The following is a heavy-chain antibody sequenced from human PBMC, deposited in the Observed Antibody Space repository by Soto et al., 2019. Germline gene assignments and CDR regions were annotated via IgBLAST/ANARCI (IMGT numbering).Heavy chain of an antibody. Sequence: EVQLVQSGAEVKKPGESLRISCKASGHTFTSYWISWVRQMPGKGLEWMGRIDPSDSYTNYSPSFQGHVTISVDKSLSRALRRWGSRKASDSAMYYCGRGRLVGGVNGGGYYAMDVWGQGTTVTVSS. CDR1: GHTFTSYW. D-gene: IGHD3-10*01. V-gene: IGHV5-10-1*01. CDR3: GRGRLVGGVNGGGYYAMDV. J-gene: IGHJ6*02. CDR2: IDPSDSYT.